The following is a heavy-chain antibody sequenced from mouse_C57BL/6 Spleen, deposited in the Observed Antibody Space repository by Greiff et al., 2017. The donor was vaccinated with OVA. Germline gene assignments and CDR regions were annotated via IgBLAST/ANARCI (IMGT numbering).Heavy chain of an antibody. V-gene: IGHV1-26*01. CDR2: INPNNGGT. J-gene: IGHJ2*01. CDR1: GYTFTDYY. CDR3: ARRDSYFDY. Sequence: VQLQQSGPELVKPGASVKISCKASGYTFTDYYMNWVKQSNGKSLEWIGDINPNNGGTSYNQKFKGKATLTVDKSSSTAYMELRSLTSEDSAVYYCARRDSYFDYWGQGTTLTVSS.